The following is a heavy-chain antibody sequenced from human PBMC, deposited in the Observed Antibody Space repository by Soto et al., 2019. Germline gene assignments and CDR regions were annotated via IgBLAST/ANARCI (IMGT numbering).Heavy chain of an antibody. CDR1: GYSFSTYA. D-gene: IGHD5-12*01. CDR2: INGGHGNT. J-gene: IGHJ4*02. V-gene: IGHV1-3*01. Sequence: QVQLVQSGAEVKKPGASVKVSCKASGYSFSTYAVHWVRQAPGQRLEWMGWINGGHGNTKYSQKLQGRVTITRDTFASTAYMELSSLRSEDTAVYFCARGGYDYFMVVDYWGQGTLVTVSS. CDR3: ARGGYDYFMVVDY.